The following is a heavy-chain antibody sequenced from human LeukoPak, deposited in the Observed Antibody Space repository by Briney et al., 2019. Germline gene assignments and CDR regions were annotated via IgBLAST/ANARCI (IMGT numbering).Heavy chain of an antibody. J-gene: IGHJ4*02. CDR1: GFTFSSYA. Sequence: GGSLRLSCSASGFTFSSYAMHWVRQAPGKGLECVSAIGSNGGSTYYADSVKGRFTISRDNSKNTLYLQMSSLRAEDTAVYYCVKDPRWGDYVHGDYWGQGTLVTVSS. CDR2: IGSNGGST. V-gene: IGHV3-64D*06. CDR3: VKDPRWGDYVHGDY. D-gene: IGHD4-17*01.